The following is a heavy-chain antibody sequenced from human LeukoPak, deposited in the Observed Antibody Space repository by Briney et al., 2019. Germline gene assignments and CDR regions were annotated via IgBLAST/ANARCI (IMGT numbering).Heavy chain of an antibody. CDR3: AKVPAGNKVEY. V-gene: IGHV3-23*01. J-gene: IGHJ4*02. CDR2: ISISGGST. D-gene: IGHD6-19*01. CDR1: GVTFTNYA. Sequence: AGGSLRLSCAASGVTFTNYAMTWVRQAPGKGLEWVSGISISGGSTDYADSVKGRFTISRDNSKNTLYLLMNSLRAEDTAVYYCAKVPAGNKVEYWGQGTLVTVSS.